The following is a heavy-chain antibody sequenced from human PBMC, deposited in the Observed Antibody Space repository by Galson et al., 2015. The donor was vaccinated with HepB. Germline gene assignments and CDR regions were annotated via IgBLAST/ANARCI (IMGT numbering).Heavy chain of an antibody. V-gene: IGHV3-30*04. Sequence: SLRLSCAVSGFTFSSCAMHWLRQAPGKGLEWVAVISYDGSNEYYADSVKGRFTISRDTSKNTLYVQMNSLRAEDTAVYYCARDFPAGYSSTWEGIFDYWGQGTLVTVSS. CDR3: ARDFPAGYSSTWEGIFDY. CDR1: GFTFSSCA. D-gene: IGHD2-2*01. J-gene: IGHJ4*02. CDR2: ISYDGSNE.